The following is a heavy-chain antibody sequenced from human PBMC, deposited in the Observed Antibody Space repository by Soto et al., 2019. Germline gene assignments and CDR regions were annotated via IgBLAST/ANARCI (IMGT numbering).Heavy chain of an antibody. V-gene: IGHV3-23*01. D-gene: IGHD3-22*01. CDR2: ISGGGVRT. CDR1: GFTFSGYA. J-gene: IGHJ4*02. Sequence: PGGSLRHSCAASGFTFSGYAMRGGRQAPGKGLGWVTAISGGGVRTYDADSVKGRFTISRDNSKNTLYLQMNSLRVEDTAVYYCEKGYDGRFDYWGQGTLVTGSS. CDR3: EKGYDGRFDY.